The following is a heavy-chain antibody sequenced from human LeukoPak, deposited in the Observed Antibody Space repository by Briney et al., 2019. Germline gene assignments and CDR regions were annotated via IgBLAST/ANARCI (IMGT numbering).Heavy chain of an antibody. J-gene: IGHJ4*02. CDR3: SRDRIVRLSQLVHSDY. D-gene: IGHD6-13*01. Sequence: GGSLRPSCAASGFTFSSYSMNWVRQAPGKGLEWVSYISSSSTIYYAAAVKGRFNTSRGNAKKSLYLQIKNLEVEEKGVDLLSRDRIVRLSQLVHSDYWGQGTLVTVSS. CDR2: ISSSSTI. CDR1: GFTFSSYS. V-gene: IGHV3-48*04.